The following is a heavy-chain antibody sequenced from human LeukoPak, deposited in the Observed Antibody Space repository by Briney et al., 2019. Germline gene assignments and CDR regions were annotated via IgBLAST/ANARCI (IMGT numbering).Heavy chain of an antibody. D-gene: IGHD3-22*01. V-gene: IGHV3-30*03. CDR3: ARVPGYDSSGYFDY. Sequence: NPGGSLRLSCAASGFTFSSYGMHWVRQAPGKGLEWVAVMSYDGTNKYYADSVKGRFTISRDNSKNTLYLQMNSLRAEDTAVYYCARVPGYDSSGYFDYWGQGTLVTVSS. CDR1: GFTFSSYG. J-gene: IGHJ4*02. CDR2: MSYDGTNK.